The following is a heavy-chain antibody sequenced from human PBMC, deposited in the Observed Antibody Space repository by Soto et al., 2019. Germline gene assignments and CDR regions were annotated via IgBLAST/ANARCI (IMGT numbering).Heavy chain of an antibody. V-gene: IGHV3-23*01. Sequence: GGSLRLSCAASGFTFSSYAMSWVRQAPGKGLEWVSAISGSGGSTYYADSVKGRFTISRDNSKNTLYLQMNSLRAEDTAVYYCAKDKRFCRTSCYYYGMDVWGQGTTVTVSS. D-gene: IGHD2-2*01. CDR2: ISGSGGST. CDR3: AKDKRFCRTSCYYYGMDV. J-gene: IGHJ6*02. CDR1: GFTFSSYA.